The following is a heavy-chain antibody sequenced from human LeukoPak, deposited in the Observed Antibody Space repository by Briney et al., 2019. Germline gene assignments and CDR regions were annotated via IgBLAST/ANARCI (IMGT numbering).Heavy chain of an antibody. CDR2: IKQDGSEK. J-gene: IGHJ4*02. CDR1: GFTFSSYW. D-gene: IGHD3-22*01. V-gene: IGHV3-7*01. CDR3: ARAWYYYDSSGSHFDY. Sequence: GGSLRLSCAASGFTFSSYWMSWVRQAPGKGLEWVANIKQDGSEKYYVDSVKGRFTISRDNAKNSLYLQMNSLRAEDTAVYYCARAWYYYDSSGSHFDYWGQGTLVTVSS.